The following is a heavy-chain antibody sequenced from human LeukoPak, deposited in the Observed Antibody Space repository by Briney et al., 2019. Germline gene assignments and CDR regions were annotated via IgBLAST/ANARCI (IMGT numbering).Heavy chain of an antibody. J-gene: IGHJ4*02. V-gene: IGHV3-21*01. CDR2: ISNSSSYI. CDR1: GFILSDYT. Sequence: PGGSLRLSCAASGFILSDYTMNWVRQAPGKGLEWVSSISNSSSYIYYADSVRGRFTISRDNAKNSLYLQMNSLTAEDTAVYYCAKFFDDWGQRTLVTLSS. CDR3: AKFFDD.